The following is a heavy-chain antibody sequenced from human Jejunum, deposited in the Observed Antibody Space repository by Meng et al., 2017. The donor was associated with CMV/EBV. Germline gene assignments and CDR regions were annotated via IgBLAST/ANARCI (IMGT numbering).Heavy chain of an antibody. CDR1: GYTFTSYD. CDR3: ARGRVPAAPPDY. CDR2: MNPNSGNT. Sequence: NASGYTFTSYDINWVRQATGQGLEWMGWMNPNSGNTGYAQKFQGRVTITRNTSISTAYMELSSLRSEDTAVYYCARGRVPAAPPDYWGQGTLVTVSS. J-gene: IGHJ4*02. V-gene: IGHV1-8*03. D-gene: IGHD2-2*01.